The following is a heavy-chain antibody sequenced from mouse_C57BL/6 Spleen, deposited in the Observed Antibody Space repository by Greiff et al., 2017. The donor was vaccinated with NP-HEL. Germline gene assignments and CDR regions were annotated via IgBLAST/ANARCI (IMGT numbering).Heavy chain of an antibody. Sequence: VQLQQSGPVLVKPGASVKMSCKASGYTFTDYYMNWVKQSHGKSLEWIGVINPYNGGTSYNQKFKGKATLTVDKSSSTAYMELNSLTSEDSAVYYCARAEQYWYFDVWGTGTTVTVSS. V-gene: IGHV1-19*01. J-gene: IGHJ1*03. CDR2: INPYNGGT. CDR1: GYTFTDYY. CDR3: ARAEQYWYFDV.